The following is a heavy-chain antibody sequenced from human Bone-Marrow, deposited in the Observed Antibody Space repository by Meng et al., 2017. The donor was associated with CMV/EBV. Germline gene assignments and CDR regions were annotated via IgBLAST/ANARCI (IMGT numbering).Heavy chain of an antibody. CDR2: ISSSSSYI. CDR3: ARDTYTESSSWYYYYGMDV. Sequence: GGSLRLSCAASGFTFSSYSMNWVRQAPGKGLEWVSSISSSSSYIYYADSVKGRFTISRDNAKNSLYLQMNSLRAEDTAVYYCARDTYTESSSWYYYYGMDVWGQGTTVTVFS. D-gene: IGHD6-13*01. V-gene: IGHV3-21*01. J-gene: IGHJ6*02. CDR1: GFTFSSYS.